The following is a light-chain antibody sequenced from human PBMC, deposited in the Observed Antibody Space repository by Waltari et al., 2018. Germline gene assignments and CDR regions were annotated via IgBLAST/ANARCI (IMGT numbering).Light chain of an antibody. CDR1: TSNIGDTY. CDR2: GNN. CDR3: GTWHSGLWV. J-gene: IGLJ3*02. V-gene: IGLV1-51*01. Sequence: QSVLTQPPSVSAAPGQMITISCSGSTSNIGDTYVSWYQLLPGTAPKLLIYGNNKRPSGIPDRFSGSHSGTSATLNIAGLQTGDEADYYCGTWHSGLWVFGGGTKVTVL.